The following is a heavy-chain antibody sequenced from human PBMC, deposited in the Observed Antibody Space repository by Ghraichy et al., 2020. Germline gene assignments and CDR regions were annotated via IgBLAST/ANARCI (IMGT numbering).Heavy chain of an antibody. J-gene: IGHJ4*02. CDR1: GASISSYY. V-gene: IGHV4-4*09. Sequence: SQTLSLTCTVSGASISSYYWSWIRQPPGKGLEWIGYIYTSGSTNYNPSLKSRVTISVDTSKNHFSLKLSSVTAADTAVYYCARLIGLSTGWYYFDYWGQGTLVTVSS. D-gene: IGHD6-19*01. CDR2: IYTSGST. CDR3: ARLIGLSTGWYYFDY.